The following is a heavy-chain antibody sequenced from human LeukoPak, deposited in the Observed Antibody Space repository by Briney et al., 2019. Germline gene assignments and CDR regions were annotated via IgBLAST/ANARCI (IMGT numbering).Heavy chain of an antibody. V-gene: IGHV3-23*01. CDR1: GFTFSSFA. D-gene: IGHD3-10*01. CDR3: AKTKMPHYYGSGSYVDY. CDR2: ISGSGAST. Sequence: GGSLRLSCAASGFTFSSFAMSWVRQAPGKGLEWVSGISGSGASTYYADSVKGRFTISRDNSKNTLYLQMNSLGAEDTAVYYCAKTKMPHYYGSGSYVDYWGQGTLVTVSS. J-gene: IGHJ4*02.